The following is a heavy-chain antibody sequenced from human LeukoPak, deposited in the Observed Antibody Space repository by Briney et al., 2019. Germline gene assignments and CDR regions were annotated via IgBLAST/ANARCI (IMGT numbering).Heavy chain of an antibody. CDR3: ARDTYYHYYDSSGYYIDY. V-gene: IGHV3-33*01. Sequence: GRFLRLSCAASGFTFSSYGMHWVRQAPGKGLEWVAVIWYDGSNKYYADSVKGRFTISRDNSKNTLYLQMNSLRAEDTAVYYCARDTYYHYYDSSGYYIDYWGQGTLDTVSS. J-gene: IGHJ4*02. D-gene: IGHD3-22*01. CDR2: IWYDGSNK. CDR1: GFTFSSYG.